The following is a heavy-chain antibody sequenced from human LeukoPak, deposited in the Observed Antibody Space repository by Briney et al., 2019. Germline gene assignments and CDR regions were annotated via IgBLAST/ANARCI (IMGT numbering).Heavy chain of an antibody. V-gene: IGHV4-4*08. Sequence: SETLSLTCSVSVVYLLRFSLAGIRQPPGKGLEWIGFVYKRQSANYHPSLESRLTISVDTSNNQFSLKLTSVTAADAAVYYCASVSGLGVATGSRTFDLWGQGTMVTVSS. CDR1: VVYLLRFS. J-gene: IGHJ3*01. D-gene: IGHD2-8*01. CDR2: VYKRQSA. CDR3: ASVSGLGVATGSRTFDL.